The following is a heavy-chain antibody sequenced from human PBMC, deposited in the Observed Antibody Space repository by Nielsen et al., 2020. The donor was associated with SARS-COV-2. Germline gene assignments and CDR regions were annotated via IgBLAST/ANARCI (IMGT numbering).Heavy chain of an antibody. V-gene: IGHV3-48*03. CDR3: VSLGRLFYYYGMDV. D-gene: IGHD3-16*01. Sequence: GGSLRLSCAASGFTFSSYEMNWARQAPGKGLEWVSYISSSGSTIYYADSVKGRFTISRDNAKNSLYLQMNSLRAEDTAVYYCVSLGRLFYYYGMDVWGQGTTVTVSS. CDR2: ISSSGSTI. J-gene: IGHJ6*02. CDR1: GFTFSSYE.